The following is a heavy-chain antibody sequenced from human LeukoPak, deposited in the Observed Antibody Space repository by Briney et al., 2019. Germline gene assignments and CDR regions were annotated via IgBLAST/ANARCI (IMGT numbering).Heavy chain of an antibody. CDR1: GGSISSSSYY. CDR2: IYYSGST. CDR3: ARVWELSDAFDI. V-gene: IGHV4-39*07. D-gene: IGHD1-26*01. J-gene: IGHJ3*02. Sequence: NPSETLSLTCTVSGGSISSSSYYWGWIRQPPGKGLEWIGSIYYSGSTPYNPSLKSRVTISVDTSKNQFSLKLSSVTAADAAVYYCARVWELSDAFDIWGKGTMVTV.